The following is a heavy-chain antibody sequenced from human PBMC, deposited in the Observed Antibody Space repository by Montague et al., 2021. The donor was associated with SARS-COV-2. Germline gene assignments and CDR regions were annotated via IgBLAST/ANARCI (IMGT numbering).Heavy chain of an antibody. CDR2: IDWDDDK. J-gene: IGHJ6*02. Sequence: PALVKPTQTLTLTCTFSGFSLSTSGMCVSWIRQPPGKALEWLALIDWDDDKYYSTSLETRLTISKDTSKNQVVLTMTNIDPVDTATYYCARMTTVVTLGYYYYYGMDVWGQGTTVTVSS. D-gene: IGHD4-23*01. V-gene: IGHV2-70*01. CDR1: GFSLSTSGMC. CDR3: ARMTTVVTLGYYYYYGMDV.